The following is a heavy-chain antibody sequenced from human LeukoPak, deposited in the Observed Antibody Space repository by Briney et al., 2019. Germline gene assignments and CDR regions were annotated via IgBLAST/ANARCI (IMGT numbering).Heavy chain of an antibody. CDR2: IFPGDSGT. CDR3: VRFGLTSSLDY. V-gene: IGHV5-51*01. D-gene: IGHD6-13*01. J-gene: IGHJ4*02. Sequence: GESLKISCKGSGYSFTRYWIGWVRQMPGKGLEWMGIIFPGDSGTRYNPSFQGQVTFSADKSINTAYLQLSGLRASDTAIYYCVRFGLTSSLDYWGQGTLVTVSS. CDR1: GYSFTRYW.